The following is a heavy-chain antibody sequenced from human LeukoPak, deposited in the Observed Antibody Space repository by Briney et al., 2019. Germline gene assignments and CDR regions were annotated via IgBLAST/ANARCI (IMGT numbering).Heavy chain of an antibody. Sequence: PGGSLRLSCAASGFSFSSYGMHWVRQAPGKGLEWVAFIRYDGSHKEYVDFVKGRFSISRDNSTNTLYLQMNSLRAEDTAVYYCAKDPLGIYDFWTGWYFDHWGQGTLVTVSS. V-gene: IGHV3-30*02. D-gene: IGHD3/OR15-3a*01. CDR3: AKDPLGIYDFWTGWYFDH. J-gene: IGHJ4*02. CDR2: IRYDGSHK. CDR1: GFSFSSYG.